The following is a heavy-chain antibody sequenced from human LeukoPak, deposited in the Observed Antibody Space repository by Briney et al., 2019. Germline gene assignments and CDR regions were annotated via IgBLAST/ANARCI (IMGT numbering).Heavy chain of an antibody. V-gene: IGHV3-7*01. CDR3: ARDGTAAGLYFDL. Sequence: GGSLRLSCAASGFTFSSYSMNWVRQAPGKGLEWVASIRQDGGEKSYVDSVKGRFTMSRDNTKNSLYLQMSSLRAEDTAVYYCARDGTAAGLYFDLWGQGTLVTVSS. J-gene: IGHJ4*01. CDR2: IRQDGGEK. D-gene: IGHD6-13*01. CDR1: GFTFSSYS.